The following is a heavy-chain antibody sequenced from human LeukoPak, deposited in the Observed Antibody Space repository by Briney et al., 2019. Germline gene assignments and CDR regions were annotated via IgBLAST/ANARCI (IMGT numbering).Heavy chain of an antibody. Sequence: ASVKVSCKASGYTFTSYGISWVRQAPGQGLEWMGWISAYNGNTNYAQKLQGRVTMTTDTSTSTAYMELRSLRSDDTAVYYCARVSVRCDFWSGYYLFEDWFDPWGQGTLVTVSS. D-gene: IGHD3-3*01. J-gene: IGHJ5*02. V-gene: IGHV1-18*01. CDR2: ISAYNGNT. CDR1: GYTFTSYG. CDR3: ARVSVRCDFWSGYYLFEDWFDP.